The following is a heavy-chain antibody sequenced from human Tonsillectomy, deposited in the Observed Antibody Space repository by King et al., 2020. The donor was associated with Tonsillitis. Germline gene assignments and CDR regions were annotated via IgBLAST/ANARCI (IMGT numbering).Heavy chain of an antibody. CDR1: GSSISSHY. D-gene: IGHD5-12*01. CDR2: IYYTGRT. J-gene: IGHJ3*02. CDR3: ARVRYTGFDAFDI. Sequence: QLQLQESGPGLVKPSETLSLTCSVSGSSISSHYWSWTRQPPGKGLEWIGYIYYTGRTNYNPSLKSRVTISVDTSKNQFSLSLNSVTAADTAVYYCARVRYTGFDAFDIWGQGTMVTVSS. V-gene: IGHV4-59*11.